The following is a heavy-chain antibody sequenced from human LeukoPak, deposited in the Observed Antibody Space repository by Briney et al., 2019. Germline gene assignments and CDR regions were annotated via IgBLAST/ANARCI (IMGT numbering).Heavy chain of an antibody. CDR1: GFTFSNYW. CDR2: IKSDGNIT. J-gene: IGHJ4*02. CDR3: ARDAYCSGGSYYHFDC. Sequence: PGGSLRLSCAASGFTFSNYWMYWVRQAPGEGLVWVSQIKSDGNITNYADSVKGRFTISRDNAKNTLSLQMNSLRAEDTAVYYCARDAYCSGGSYYHFDCWGQGTLVTVSS. D-gene: IGHD2-15*01. V-gene: IGHV3-74*01.